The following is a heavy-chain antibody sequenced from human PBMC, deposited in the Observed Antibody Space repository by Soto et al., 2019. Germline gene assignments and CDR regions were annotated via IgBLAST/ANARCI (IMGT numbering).Heavy chain of an antibody. CDR1: GGSISSGVYY. D-gene: IGHD6-19*01. CDR3: ARGEYSSGRDY. J-gene: IGHJ4*02. V-gene: IGHV4-31*03. Sequence: SEILSLTCTVSGGSISSGVYYWSWIRQHPGKGLEWIGYIYYSGSTYYNPSLKSRVTISVDTSKNQFSLKLSSVTAADTAVYYCARGEYSSGRDYWGQGTLVTVSS. CDR2: IYYSGST.